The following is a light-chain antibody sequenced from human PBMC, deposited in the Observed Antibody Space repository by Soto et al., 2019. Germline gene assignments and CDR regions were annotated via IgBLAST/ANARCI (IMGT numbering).Light chain of an antibody. V-gene: IGKV1-33*01. CDR2: DAS. Sequence: DIQMTQSPSSLSASVGDRVTITCRASRHISNYLNWYQQRPGKAPKLLIYDASNLERGVPSRFSGTRSGTHFTFAITSLQPEDVATYYCQQSDSLPITFGQGTRLEI. J-gene: IGKJ5*01. CDR3: QQSDSLPIT. CDR1: RHISNY.